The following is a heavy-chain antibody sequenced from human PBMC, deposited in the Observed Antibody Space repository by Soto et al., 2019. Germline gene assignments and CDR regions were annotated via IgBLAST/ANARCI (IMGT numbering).Heavy chain of an antibody. D-gene: IGHD3-9*01. V-gene: IGHV4-39*01. CDR1: GGSISSSSYY. J-gene: IGHJ4*02. CDR3: ATSLYYDILTGYLPSDY. CDR2: IYYSGST. Sequence: QLQLQESGPGLVKPSETLSLTCTVSGGSISSSSYYWGWIRQPPGKGLEWIGSIYYSGSTYYNPSLKSRVTISVDTSKNQFSLKLSSVTAADTAVYYCATSLYYDILTGYLPSDYWGQGTLVTVSS.